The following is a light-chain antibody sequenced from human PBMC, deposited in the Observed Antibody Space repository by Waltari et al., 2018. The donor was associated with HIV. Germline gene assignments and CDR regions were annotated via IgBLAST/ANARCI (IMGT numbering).Light chain of an antibody. J-gene: IGLJ2*01. CDR2: EVI. Sequence: QSALTQPASVSGSPGQSITISCTGTSSDVGAYNLFSWYQKYPGQAPKLMIFEVIKRPSGVSDRFSGSRSGNTASLTISGLQTEDECDYYCCSYSGTGVVFGGGTKVTVL. CDR3: CSYSGTGVV. V-gene: IGLV2-23*02. CDR1: SSDVGAYNL.